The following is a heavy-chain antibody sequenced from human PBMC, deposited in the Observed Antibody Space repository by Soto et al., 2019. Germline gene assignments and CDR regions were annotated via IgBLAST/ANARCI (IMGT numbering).Heavy chain of an antibody. Sequence: NPSETLSLTCAVYGGSFSGDYWSWIRQPPGKGLEWIGEINHSGSTNYNPSLKSRVTISVDTSKNQFSLKLSSVTAADTAVYYCARGGPADRKGDYYGMDVWGQGTTVTVSS. J-gene: IGHJ6*02. CDR1: GGSFSGDY. CDR2: INHSGST. V-gene: IGHV4-34*01. CDR3: ARGGPADRKGDYYGMDV. D-gene: IGHD2-2*01.